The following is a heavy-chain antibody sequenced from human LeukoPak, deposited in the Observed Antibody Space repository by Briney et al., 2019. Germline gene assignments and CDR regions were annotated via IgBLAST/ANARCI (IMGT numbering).Heavy chain of an antibody. J-gene: IGHJ4*02. CDR1: GGTFSSYA. Sequence: VASVQVSCKASGGTFSSYAISWVRQAPGQGLEWMGGIIPIFGTANYAQKFQGRVTITADESTSTAYMELSSLRSEDTAVYYCARAVVGALYYFDYWGQGTLVTVSS. CDR2: IIPIFGTA. CDR3: ARAVVGALYYFDY. D-gene: IGHD1-26*01. V-gene: IGHV1-69*13.